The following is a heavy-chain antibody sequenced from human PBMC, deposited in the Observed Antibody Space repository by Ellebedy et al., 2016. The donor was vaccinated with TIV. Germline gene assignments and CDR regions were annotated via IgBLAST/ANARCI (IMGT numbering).Heavy chain of an antibody. V-gene: IGHV3-9*01. Sequence: SLKISXAASGFTFDDYAMHWVRQAPGKGLEWVSGISWDSGSVGYVDSVKGRFTISRDNSKNTMYVQMNSLRTEDTAVYYCAKLLDYGDSHDAFDIWGQGTMVTVSS. D-gene: IGHD4-17*01. CDR1: GFTFDDYA. CDR2: ISWDSGSV. J-gene: IGHJ3*02. CDR3: AKLLDYGDSHDAFDI.